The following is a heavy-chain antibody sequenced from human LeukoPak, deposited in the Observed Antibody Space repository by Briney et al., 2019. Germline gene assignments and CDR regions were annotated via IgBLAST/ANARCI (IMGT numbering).Heavy chain of an antibody. CDR2: IKQDGSEK. Sequence: PGGSLRLSCAASGFTFSSYWMSWVRQAPGKGLEWVANIKQDGSEKYYVDSVKGRFTISRDNAKNSLYLQMNSLRAEDTAVYYCARESTHYYDSSGYFDYWGQGTLVTVSS. CDR3: ARESTHYYDSSGYFDY. J-gene: IGHJ4*02. D-gene: IGHD3-22*01. CDR1: GFTFSSYW. V-gene: IGHV3-7*01.